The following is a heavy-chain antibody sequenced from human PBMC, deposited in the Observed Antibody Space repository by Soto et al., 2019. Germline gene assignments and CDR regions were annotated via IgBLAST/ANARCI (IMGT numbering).Heavy chain of an antibody. J-gene: IGHJ4*02. D-gene: IGHD3-10*01. V-gene: IGHV4-61*08. CDR2: IYYNGNG. Sequence: PSETLSLTCTVSGGSISSGGYYWSWIRQTPGKGLEWIGCIYYNGNGNYNPSLKSRVTMSVDASKYQFSLKMTSVTAADTAVYFCARGLCTSGSYDCPFDHWGQGTLVTVSS. CDR3: ARGLCTSGSYDCPFDH. CDR1: GGSISSGGYY.